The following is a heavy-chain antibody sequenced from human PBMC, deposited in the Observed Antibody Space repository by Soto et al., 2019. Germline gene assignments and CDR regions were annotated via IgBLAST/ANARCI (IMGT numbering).Heavy chain of an antibody. CDR3: ASLAYCGGDCWAYFDF. CDR2: IYNSGAT. J-gene: IGHJ4*02. D-gene: IGHD2-21*01. CDR1: GASISSGGYY. V-gene: IGHV4-31*03. Sequence: SEALSLTCTVSGASISSGGYYWSWIRQHPWKGLEWIGYIYNSGATYYNPSLRSRVSISVDTSKKQLSLKLTSVTAADRAVYYCASLAYCGGDCWAYFDFWGQGTLVTVSS.